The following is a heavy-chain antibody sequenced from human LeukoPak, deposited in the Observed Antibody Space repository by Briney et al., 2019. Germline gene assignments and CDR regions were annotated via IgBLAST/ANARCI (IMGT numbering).Heavy chain of an antibody. J-gene: IGHJ4*02. D-gene: IGHD2-21*02. V-gene: IGHV3-30*18. CDR3: AKERPLGGPQTYCGGDCYGVGARNYYFDY. CDR2: ISYDGSNK. Sequence: GGSLRLSCAASGFTFSSYGMHWVRQAPGKGLEWVAVISYDGSNKYYADSVKGRFTISRDNSKNTLYLQMNSLRAEDTAVYYCAKERPLGGPQTYCGGDCYGVGARNYYFDYWGQGTLVTVSS. CDR1: GFTFSSYG.